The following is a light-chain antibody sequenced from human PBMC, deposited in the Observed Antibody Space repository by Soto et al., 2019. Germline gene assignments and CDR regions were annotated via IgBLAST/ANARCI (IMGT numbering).Light chain of an antibody. J-gene: IGKJ1*01. Sequence: EIEMTQSPATLSVSPGERATLSCRASQSVSSHLAWYQQRPGQAPRLLIYAASTRGTGIPARFSGSGSGTDFTLTISRLAPEDFAVYYCQQYGSSRTFGQGTKVDIK. CDR3: QQYGSSRT. V-gene: IGKV3-15*01. CDR1: QSVSSH. CDR2: AAS.